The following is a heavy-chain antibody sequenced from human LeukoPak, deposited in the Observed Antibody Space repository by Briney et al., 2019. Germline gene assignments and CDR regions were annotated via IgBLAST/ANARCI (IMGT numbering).Heavy chain of an antibody. CDR3: ARDNYDFWSGYTVFDY. J-gene: IGHJ4*02. CDR1: GGTFSSYA. V-gene: IGHV1-69*05. Sequence: SVKVSCKASGGTFSSYAISWVRQAPGQGLEWVGGIIPIFGTANYAQKFQGRVTITTDESTSTAYMELSSLRSEDAAVYYCARDNYDFWSGYTVFDYWGQGTLVTVSS. D-gene: IGHD3-3*01. CDR2: IIPIFGTA.